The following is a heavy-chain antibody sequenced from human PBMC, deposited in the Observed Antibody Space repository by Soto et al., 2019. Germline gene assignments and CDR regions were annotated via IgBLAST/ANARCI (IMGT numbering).Heavy chain of an antibody. CDR3: ARASYSSGWYSTTDYFDY. V-gene: IGHV1-18*04. CDR2: ISAYNGNT. CDR1: GYTFTSYG. D-gene: IGHD6-19*01. Sequence: QVPLVQSGAEVKKPGASVKVSCKASGYTFTSYGISWVRQAPGQGLEWMGWISAYNGNTNYAQKLQGRVTMTTDTSTSTAYMELRSLRSDDTAVYYCARASYSSGWYSTTDYFDYWGQGTLVTVSS. J-gene: IGHJ4*02.